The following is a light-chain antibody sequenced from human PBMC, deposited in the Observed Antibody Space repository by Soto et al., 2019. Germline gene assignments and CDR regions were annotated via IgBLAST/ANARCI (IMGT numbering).Light chain of an antibody. J-gene: IGLJ3*02. V-gene: IGLV2-8*01. Sequence: QSALTQPPSASGSPGQSVTISCTGTSSDVGAYKYVSWYQQYPGKAPKLMIYEVSKRPSGAPDRFSGSKSGNTASLTVSGLQAEDEAAYYCPSYAGSNIWVFGGGTKLTVL. CDR3: PSYAGSNIWV. CDR2: EVS. CDR1: SSDVGAYKY.